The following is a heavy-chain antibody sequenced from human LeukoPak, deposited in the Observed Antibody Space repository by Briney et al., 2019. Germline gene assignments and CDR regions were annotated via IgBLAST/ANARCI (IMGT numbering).Heavy chain of an antibody. V-gene: IGHV3-74*01. CDR2: ILGDGSST. J-gene: IGHJ4*02. Sequence: GGSLRLSCAASGFTFNGYWMHWVRQAPGQGLVWVAHILGDGSSTTYADSVKGRFTISRDNAKNTLYLQMNSLRAEDTAVYYCTRGRIASSYYYFDYWGQGTLVTVSS. CDR1: GFTFNGYW. D-gene: IGHD6-13*01. CDR3: TRGRIASSYYYFDY.